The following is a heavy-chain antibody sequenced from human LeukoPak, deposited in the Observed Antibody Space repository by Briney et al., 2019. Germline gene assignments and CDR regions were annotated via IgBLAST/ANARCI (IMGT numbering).Heavy chain of an antibody. D-gene: IGHD1-7*01. CDR2: IKSKTDGGTT. CDR1: GFTFSNAW. CDR3: AKGNNWNYIGAFDI. Sequence: GGSLRLSCAASGFTFSNAWMSWVRQAPGKGLEWVGRIKSKTDGGTTDYAAPVKGRFTISRDDSKNTLYLQMNSLKTEDTAVYYCAKGNNWNYIGAFDIWGQGTMVTVSS. V-gene: IGHV3-15*01. J-gene: IGHJ3*02.